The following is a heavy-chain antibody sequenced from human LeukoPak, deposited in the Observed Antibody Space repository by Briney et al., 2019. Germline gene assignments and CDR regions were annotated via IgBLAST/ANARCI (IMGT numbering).Heavy chain of an antibody. D-gene: IGHD1-26*01. Sequence: PGGSLRLSCAASGFTFSKYAMHWVCQTPGKGLEWVAAIWNDGSDENYADSVKGRFTISSDNSKSTLYLQMNSLRAEDTAVYYCTFEIGRSQGAFDIWGQGTMITISS. CDR1: GFTFSKYA. V-gene: IGHV3-33*01. J-gene: IGHJ3*02. CDR3: TFEIGRSQGAFDI. CDR2: IWNDGSDE.